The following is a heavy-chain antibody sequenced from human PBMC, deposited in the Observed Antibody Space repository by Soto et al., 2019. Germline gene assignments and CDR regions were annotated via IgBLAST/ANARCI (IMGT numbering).Heavy chain of an antibody. D-gene: IGHD3-3*01. CDR1: GFIVSNNY. V-gene: IGHV3-66*01. Sequence: EVQLVESGGGLVQPGGSLRLSCAASGFIVSNNYMSWIRQAPGKGLEWLSIIYSGASTYYARSVKGRFTISRDSSQNTIYLQMNSLGDDDTAVYYCVRDRFTIFGVAANRFDTWGQGTLVTVSS. J-gene: IGHJ5*02. CDR3: VRDRFTIFGVAANRFDT. CDR2: IYSGAST.